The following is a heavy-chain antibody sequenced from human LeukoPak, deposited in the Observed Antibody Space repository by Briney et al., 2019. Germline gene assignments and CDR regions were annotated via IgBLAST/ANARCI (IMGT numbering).Heavy chain of an antibody. V-gene: IGHV3-30*02. CDR1: GFTFSSYG. Sequence: GGSLRLSCAASGFTFSSYGMHWVRQAPGKGLELVAFIRYDGGNKYYADSVKGRFTISRDNSKNTLYLQMNSLRAEDTAVYYCAKGAIIGYCSSTSCYSFDYWGQGTLVTVSS. CDR3: AKGAIIGYCSSTSCYSFDY. J-gene: IGHJ4*02. D-gene: IGHD2-2*01. CDR2: IRYDGGNK.